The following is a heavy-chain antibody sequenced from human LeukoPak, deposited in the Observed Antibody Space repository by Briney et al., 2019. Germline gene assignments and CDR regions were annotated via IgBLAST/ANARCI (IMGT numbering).Heavy chain of an antibody. CDR1: GYSFTSYW. V-gene: IGHV5-51*03. J-gene: IGHJ4*02. CDR2: IYPGDSDT. D-gene: IGHD2-21*02. CDR3: ARRVAAIGGYFDY. Sequence: GESLKISCKGSGYSFTSYWIGWVRQMPGKGLEWMGIIYPGDSDTRYSPSFQGQVTISADKSISTAYLRWSSLKASDTAMYYCARRVAAIGGYFDYWGQGTLVTVSS.